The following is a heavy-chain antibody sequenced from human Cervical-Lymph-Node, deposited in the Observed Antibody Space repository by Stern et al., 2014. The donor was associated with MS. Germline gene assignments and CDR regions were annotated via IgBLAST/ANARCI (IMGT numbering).Heavy chain of an antibody. Sequence: VQLVQSGGGVVQPGRSLRLSCAASGFTFSSYGMNWVRQAPGKGLEWGAVIWYDGSNEYYADSVKGRFTISRDNSKNTLSLQMSSLRAEDTAVYYCARTRGNAYYHNGMDVWGQGTTVTVSS. D-gene: IGHD2-8*01. J-gene: IGHJ6*02. CDR1: GFTFSSYG. V-gene: IGHV3-33*01. CDR2: IWYDGSNE. CDR3: ARTRGNAYYHNGMDV.